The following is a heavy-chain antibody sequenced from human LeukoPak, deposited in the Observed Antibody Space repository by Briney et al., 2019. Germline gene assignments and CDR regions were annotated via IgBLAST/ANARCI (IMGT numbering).Heavy chain of an antibody. J-gene: IGHJ6*03. Sequence: GSAVKVSCKASGCTFSSYANSWVRQAPGQGLELMGGIIPIYGTTNYAQKFQGRVTITADEATSTAYMELSSLRSEATAVYYCARARVVTGYAFRANYYYYMDVWGKGATASISS. CDR2: IIPIYGTT. D-gene: IGHD2-21*02. CDR3: ARARVVTGYAFRANYYYYMDV. CDR1: GCTFSSYA. V-gene: IGHV1-69*01.